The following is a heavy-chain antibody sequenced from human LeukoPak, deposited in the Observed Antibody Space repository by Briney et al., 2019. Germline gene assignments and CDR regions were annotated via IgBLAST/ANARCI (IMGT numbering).Heavy chain of an antibody. CDR1: GFTFSSYG. CDR3: GKDRVVRGVMGGGVY. J-gene: IGHJ4*02. Sequence: GGSLRLSCAASGFTFSSYGMSWVRQAPGKGLEWVSIIIGSGGDTYYADSVKGRFTISRDNSTNTLYLQMNSLRAEDTAVYYCGKDRVVRGVMGGGVYWGQGTLVTVSS. D-gene: IGHD3-10*01. V-gene: IGHV3-23*01. CDR2: IIGSGGDT.